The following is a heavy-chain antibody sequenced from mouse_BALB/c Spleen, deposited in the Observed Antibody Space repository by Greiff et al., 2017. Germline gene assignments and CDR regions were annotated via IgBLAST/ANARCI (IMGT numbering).Heavy chain of an antibody. Sequence: QVQLQQSGPELVKPGASVKISCKASGYAFSSSWMNWVKQRPGQGLEWIGRIYPGDGDTNYNGKFKGKATLTADKSSSTAYMQLSSLTSVDSAVYFCARWLLPDYYAMDYWGQGTSVTVSS. CDR2: IYPGDGDT. CDR1: GYAFSSSW. J-gene: IGHJ4*01. CDR3: ARWLLPDYYAMDY. V-gene: IGHV1-82*01. D-gene: IGHD2-3*01.